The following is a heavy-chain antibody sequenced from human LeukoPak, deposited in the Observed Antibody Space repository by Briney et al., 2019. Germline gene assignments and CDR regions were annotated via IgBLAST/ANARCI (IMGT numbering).Heavy chain of an antibody. CDR2: ISAYNGNT. CDR3: AREADFWSGYYRGEYWFDP. V-gene: IGHV1-18*01. Sequence: GASVKVSCKASGYTFTSYGISWVRQAPGQVLEWMGWISAYNGNTNYAQKLQGRVTMTTDTSTSTAYMELRSLRSDDTAVYYCAREADFWSGYYRGEYWFDPWGQGTLVTVSS. J-gene: IGHJ5*02. CDR1: GYTFTSYG. D-gene: IGHD3-3*01.